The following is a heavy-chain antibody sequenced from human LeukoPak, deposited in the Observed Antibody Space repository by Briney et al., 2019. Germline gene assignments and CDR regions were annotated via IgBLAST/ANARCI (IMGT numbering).Heavy chain of an antibody. CDR2: IRSSSRTI. Sequence: GGSLRLSCAASGFTFSSYSMNWVRQAPGKGLEWISYIRSSSRTIYYADSVKGRFTISRDNAKNSLYLQMNSLRAEDTAVYYCARDSADSSGYFLTLFDYWGQGTLVTVSS. D-gene: IGHD3-22*01. CDR1: GFTFSSYS. CDR3: ARDSADSSGYFLTLFDY. V-gene: IGHV3-48*01. J-gene: IGHJ4*02.